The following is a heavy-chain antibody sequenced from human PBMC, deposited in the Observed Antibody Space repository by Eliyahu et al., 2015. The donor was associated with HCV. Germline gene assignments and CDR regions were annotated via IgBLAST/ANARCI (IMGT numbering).Heavy chain of an antibody. V-gene: IGHV3-21*01. CDR2: ISSVSSYI. Sequence: EVQLVESGGGLVKPGGSLRLSCAASGFTFTSYSMNWVRQAPGKGLEWVSSISSVSSYIYYADSVMGRFTISRDNAKNSLYLQMNSLRAEDTAVYYCARGEGGYYPIDYWGQGTLVTVSS. CDR1: GFTFTSYS. CDR3: ARGEGGYYPIDY. D-gene: IGHD3-22*01. J-gene: IGHJ4*02.